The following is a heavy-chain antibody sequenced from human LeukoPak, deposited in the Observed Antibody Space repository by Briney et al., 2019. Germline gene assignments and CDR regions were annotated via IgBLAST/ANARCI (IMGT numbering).Heavy chain of an antibody. CDR3: ATFSSSTLYYYGMDV. CDR1: GGSISSYY. Sequence: SETLSLTCTVSGGSISSYYWSWIRQPPGKGLGWTGYIYYSGSTNYNPSLKSRVTISVDTSKNQFSLKLSSVTAADTAVYYCATFSSSTLYYYGMDVWGQGTTVTVSS. D-gene: IGHD6-6*01. V-gene: IGHV4-59*01. CDR2: IYYSGST. J-gene: IGHJ6*02.